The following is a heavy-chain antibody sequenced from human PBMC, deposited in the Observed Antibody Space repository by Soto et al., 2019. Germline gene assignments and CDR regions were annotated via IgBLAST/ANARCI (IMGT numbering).Heavy chain of an antibody. Sequence: GDSLQVSCKASGGTFSSYAISWVRQAPGQGLEWMGGIIPIFGTANYAQKFQGRVTITADESTSTAYMELSSLRSEDTAVYYCARGKDDSPYHYSGMDVWGQGTTVTVS. CDR3: ARGKDDSPYHYSGMDV. CDR1: GGTFSSYA. V-gene: IGHV1-69*13. J-gene: IGHJ6*02. CDR2: IIPIFGTA. D-gene: IGHD3-9*01.